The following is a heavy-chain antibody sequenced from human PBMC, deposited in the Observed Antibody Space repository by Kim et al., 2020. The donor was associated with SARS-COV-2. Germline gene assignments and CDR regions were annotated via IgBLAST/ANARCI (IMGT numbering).Heavy chain of an antibody. J-gene: IGHJ5*02. CDR3: AKDEIIVGGLGWFDP. V-gene: IGHV4-4*07. CDR2: IYTSGST. Sequence: SETLSLTCTVSGGSISSYYWSWIRQPAGKGLEWIGRIYTSGSTNYNPSLKSRVTMSVDTSKNQFSLKLSSVTAADTAVYYCAKDEIIVGGLGWFDPWGQGTLVTVSS. CDR1: GGSISSYY. D-gene: IGHD1-26*01.